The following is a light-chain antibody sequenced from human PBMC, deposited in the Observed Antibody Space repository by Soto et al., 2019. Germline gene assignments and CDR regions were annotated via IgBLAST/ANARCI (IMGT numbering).Light chain of an antibody. J-gene: IGKJ1*01. CDR1: QSISSW. CDR2: KAS. V-gene: IGKV1-5*03. CDR3: QQYNSFWT. Sequence: DIQMTQSPSTLSASVGDRVTITCRASQSISSWLAWYQQKPGKAPKLLIYKASSLESGVPSRFSGSGSGTEIPLTISSLQPDDFATYYCQQYNSFWTFGQGTKVDIK.